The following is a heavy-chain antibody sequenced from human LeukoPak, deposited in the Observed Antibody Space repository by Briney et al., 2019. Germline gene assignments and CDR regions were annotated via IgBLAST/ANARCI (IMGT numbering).Heavy chain of an antibody. CDR1: GGSISSSHYY. CDR3: AGGYLGPNLDY. V-gene: IGHV4-39*07. J-gene: IGHJ4*02. Sequence: SETLSLTCTVSGGSISSSHYYWSWIRQPPGKGLEWIGEINHSGSTNYNPSLKSRVTISVDTSKNQFSLKLSSVTAADTAVYFRAGGYLGPNLDYWGQGTLVTVSS. CDR2: INHSGST. D-gene: IGHD6-19*01.